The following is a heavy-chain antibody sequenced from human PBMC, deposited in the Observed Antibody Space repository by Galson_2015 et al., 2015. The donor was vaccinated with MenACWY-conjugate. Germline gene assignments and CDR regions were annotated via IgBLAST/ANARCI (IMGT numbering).Heavy chain of an antibody. V-gene: IGHV5-51*01. Sequence: QSGAEVKKPGESLKISCKGPGYTFTTYWIGWVRQLPGKGLEWMGLISPGDSETRYSPAFQGQVTISADKSISTAYVQWDSLQASDTAMYYCARHPPGGRGMDVWGKGTTVTVSS. D-gene: IGHD1-26*01. CDR3: ARHPPGGRGMDV. CDR2: ISPGDSET. CDR1: GYTFTTYW. J-gene: IGHJ6*04.